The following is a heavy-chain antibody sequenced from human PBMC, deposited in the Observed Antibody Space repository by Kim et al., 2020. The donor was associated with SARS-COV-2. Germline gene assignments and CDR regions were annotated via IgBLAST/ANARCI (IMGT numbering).Heavy chain of an antibody. Sequence: ASVKVSCKASGYTFSSYYMHWVRQAPGQGLEWMGIINPSGGSTNYAQKFQGRVTMTRDTSTSTVYMEVSSLRSEDTAVYYCSRSWRATTQLDYWGQGTLV. D-gene: IGHD5-12*01. CDR1: GYTFSSYY. V-gene: IGHV1-46*01. J-gene: IGHJ4*02. CDR2: INPSGGST. CDR3: SRSWRATTQLDY.